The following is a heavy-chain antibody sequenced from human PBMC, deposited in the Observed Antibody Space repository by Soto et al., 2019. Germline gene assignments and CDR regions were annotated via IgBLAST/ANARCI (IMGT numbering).Heavy chain of an antibody. CDR2: IFNSGST. Sequence: PSETLSLTCSVSGGSIGSYYWGWIRQPPGKGLEWIGNIFNSGSTNYNPSLESRVTISVDTSKNQISLKLISVTAADTAVYYCAKDVGGPYNGYDYFDYWGQGTLVTVSS. CDR3: AKDVGGPYNGYDYFDY. CDR1: GGSIGSYY. D-gene: IGHD5-12*01. J-gene: IGHJ4*02. V-gene: IGHV4-59*12.